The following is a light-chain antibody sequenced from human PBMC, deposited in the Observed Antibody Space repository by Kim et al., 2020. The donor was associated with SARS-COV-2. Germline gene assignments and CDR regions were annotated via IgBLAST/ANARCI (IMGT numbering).Light chain of an antibody. J-gene: IGKJ1*01. CDR2: AAS. Sequence: ASVGDRATITCRASQSVNSWVAWYQKKPGNAPNLLIYAASSLESGVPARFSGSGSGTEFTLTISSLQPDDFAAYYCQQYDSYSPTFGQGTKVDIK. V-gene: IGKV1-5*01. CDR3: QQYDSYSPT. CDR1: QSVNSW.